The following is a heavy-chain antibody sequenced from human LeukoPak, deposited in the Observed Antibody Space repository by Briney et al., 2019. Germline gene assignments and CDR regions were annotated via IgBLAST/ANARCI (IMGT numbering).Heavy chain of an antibody. V-gene: IGHV4-31*11. J-gene: IGHJ4*02. CDR3: ARERYYYDSSGYSLFDY. Sequence: PSETLSLTCAVYGGSFSGYYWSWIRQHPGKGLEWIGYIYYSGSTYYNPSLKSRVTISVDTSKNQFSLKLSSVTAADTAVYYCARERYYYDSSGYSLFDYWGQGTLVTVSS. D-gene: IGHD3-22*01. CDR2: IYYSGST. CDR1: GGSFSGYY.